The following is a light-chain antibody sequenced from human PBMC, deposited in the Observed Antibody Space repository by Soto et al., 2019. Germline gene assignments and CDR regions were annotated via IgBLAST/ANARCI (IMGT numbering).Light chain of an antibody. CDR1: SSDVGGYKY. Sequence: QSVLTQPASVSGSPGQSITISCTGTSSDVGGYKYVSWYQQHPGKAPKLIIHEVSSRPSGVSSRFSGSKSGNTASLTISGLHAEDEADYYCSSYTSSATLVFGVGTKLTVL. CDR2: EVS. J-gene: IGLJ2*01. V-gene: IGLV2-14*01. CDR3: SSYTSSATLV.